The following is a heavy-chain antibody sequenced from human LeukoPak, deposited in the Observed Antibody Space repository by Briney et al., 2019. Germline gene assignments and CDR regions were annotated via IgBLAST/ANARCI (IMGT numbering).Heavy chain of an antibody. Sequence: GGSLRLSCAASGFTFSSYAMHWVRQAPGKGLEWVALISYDGSNKNYADSVKGRFTISRDNSKNTLYLQMNSLRAEDTAVYYCARDYYDSSRGFDIWGQGTVATVSS. D-gene: IGHD3-22*01. CDR2: ISYDGSNK. J-gene: IGHJ3*02. V-gene: IGHV3-30-3*01. CDR3: ARDYYDSSRGFDI. CDR1: GFTFSSYA.